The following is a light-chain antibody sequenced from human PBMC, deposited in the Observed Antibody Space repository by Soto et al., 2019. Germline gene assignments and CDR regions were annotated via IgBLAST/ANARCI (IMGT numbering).Light chain of an antibody. CDR3: QQYGSSYT. V-gene: IGKV3-20*01. Sequence: EIVLTQSPGTLSLSPGERATLSCRASQTVSSSLAWYQQKPGQAPRLLIYGASSRATDIPDRFSGSGSGTDFTLTISRLETEDSAVYYCQQYGSSYTFGQGTKVDIX. CDR2: GAS. CDR1: QTVSSS. J-gene: IGKJ2*01.